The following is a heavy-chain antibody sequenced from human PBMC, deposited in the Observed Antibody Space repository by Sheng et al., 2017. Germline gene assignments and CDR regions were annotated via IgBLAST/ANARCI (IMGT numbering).Heavy chain of an antibody. CDR1: GFTFNSYG. CDR3: AKDNGRGGREYNWNDHDNSYYFDY. CDR2: ISYDGSDK. D-gene: IGHD1-20*01. Sequence: QVQLVESGGGVVQPGRSLRLSCVASGFTFNSYGMHWVRQAPGKGLEWVAIISYDGSDKNYADSVKGRFTISRDNSKNTLYLQMNSLRVEDTAVYYCAKDNGRGGREYNWNDHDNSYYFDYWGQGTLVTVSS. V-gene: IGHV3-30*18. J-gene: IGHJ4*02.